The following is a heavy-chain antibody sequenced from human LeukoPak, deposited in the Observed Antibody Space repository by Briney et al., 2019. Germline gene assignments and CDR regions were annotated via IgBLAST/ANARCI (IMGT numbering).Heavy chain of an antibody. CDR1: GFTFSSYS. CDR2: ISSSSSYI. Sequence: SGGSLRLSCAASGFTFSSYSMNWVRQAPGKWLEWVSSISSSSSYIYYADSVKGRFTISRDNAKNSLYLQMNSLRAEDTAVYYCARRRIAVAGTDYWGQGTLVTVSS. CDR3: ARRRIAVAGTDY. J-gene: IGHJ4*02. V-gene: IGHV3-21*01. D-gene: IGHD6-19*01.